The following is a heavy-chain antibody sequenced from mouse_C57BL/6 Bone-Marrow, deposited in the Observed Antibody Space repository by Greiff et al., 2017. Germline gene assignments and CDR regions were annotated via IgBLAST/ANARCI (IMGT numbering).Heavy chain of an antibody. D-gene: IGHD1-1*01. Sequence: VQLQESGPGLVAPSQSLSITCTVSGFSLTSYGVHWVRQPPGKGLEWLVVIWSDGSTTYNSALKSRLSISKDNSKSQVFLKMNSLQTDDTAMYYCARHQEGGTYYGSSFYAMDYWGQGTSVTVSS. CDR2: IWSDGST. V-gene: IGHV2-6-1*01. CDR1: GFSLTSYG. CDR3: ARHQEGGTYYGSSFYAMDY. J-gene: IGHJ4*01.